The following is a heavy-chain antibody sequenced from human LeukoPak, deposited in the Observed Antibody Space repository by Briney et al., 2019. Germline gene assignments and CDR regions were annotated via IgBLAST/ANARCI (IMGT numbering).Heavy chain of an antibody. V-gene: IGHV1-18*01. D-gene: IGHD6-6*01. CDR2: ISAYNGNT. CDR1: GYTFTSYG. J-gene: IGHJ6*03. Sequence: ASVKVSCKASGYTFTSYGISWVRQAPGQGLEWMGWISAYNGNTNYAQKLQGSVTMTTDTSTSTAYMELRSLRSDDTAVYYCARDGHLQLAPGYYYMDVWGKGTTVTVSS. CDR3: ARDGHLQLAPGYYYMDV.